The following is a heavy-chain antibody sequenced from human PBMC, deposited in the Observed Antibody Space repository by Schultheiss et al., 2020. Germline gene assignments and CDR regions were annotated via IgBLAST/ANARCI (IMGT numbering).Heavy chain of an antibody. Sequence: GGSLRLSCKASGGTFSSYAISWVRQAPGQGLEWMGGIIPIFGTANYAQKFQGRVTITADESTSTAYMELSSLRSEDTAVYYCARGITGTTYYYYGMDVWGQGTTVTVSS. CDR2: IIPIFGTA. V-gene: IGHV1-69*01. D-gene: IGHD1-7*01. CDR3: ARGITGTTYYYYGMDV. CDR1: GGTFSSYA. J-gene: IGHJ6*02.